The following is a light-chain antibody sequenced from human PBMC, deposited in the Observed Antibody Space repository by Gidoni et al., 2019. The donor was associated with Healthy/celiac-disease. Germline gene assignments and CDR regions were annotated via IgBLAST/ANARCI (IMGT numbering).Light chain of an antibody. J-gene: IGKJ3*01. V-gene: IGKV3-11*01. CDR3: QQRSNWPLIFT. Sequence: EIVLTQSPATLSLSPGERATLSCRASQSVSSYLAWYQQKPGQAPRLLIYDASNRATGIPARVRGSGSGTDFTLTISSLEPEDFAVYDCQQRSNWPLIFTFGPGTKVEIK. CDR2: DAS. CDR1: QSVSSY.